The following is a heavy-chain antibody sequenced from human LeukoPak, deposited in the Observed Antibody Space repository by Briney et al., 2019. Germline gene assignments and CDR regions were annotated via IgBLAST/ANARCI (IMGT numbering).Heavy chain of an antibody. CDR3: ARDRDGYNLDAFDI. CDR2: IYYSGST. D-gene: IGHD5-24*01. V-gene: IGHV4-30-4*08. Sequence: SETLSLTCTVSGGSISVGTYYWSWIRQPPGKGLEWIGYIYYSGSTYYNPSLKSRVSISVDTSKNQFSLKLSSVSAADTAVFYCARDRDGYNLDAFDIWGQGTIVTVSS. J-gene: IGHJ3*02. CDR1: GGSISVGTYY.